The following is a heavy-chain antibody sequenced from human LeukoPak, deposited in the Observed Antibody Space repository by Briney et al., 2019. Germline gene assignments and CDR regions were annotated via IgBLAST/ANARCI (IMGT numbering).Heavy chain of an antibody. D-gene: IGHD6-13*01. Sequence: ETMSLTCTVSGGSISGGKDFWGWIRQPPGKGLEWIGSIFYSGSTYYNPSLKSRVTISVDTSRNEFSLKVMSATVADTAVYYCARRGITYSSSFFEFWGQGAMVTVSS. CDR1: GGSISGGKDF. V-gene: IGHV4-39*01. J-gene: IGHJ4*02. CDR3: ARRGITYSSSFFEF. CDR2: IFYSGST.